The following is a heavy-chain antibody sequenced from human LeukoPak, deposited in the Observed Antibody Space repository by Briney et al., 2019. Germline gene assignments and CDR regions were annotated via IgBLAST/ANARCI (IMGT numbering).Heavy chain of an antibody. CDR1: GFTFDDYG. CDR2: ISWNSGSI. D-gene: IGHD4-17*01. V-gene: IGHV3-9*01. CDR3: AKDRYGHYPYALDY. J-gene: IGHJ4*02. Sequence: SGGSLRLSCAASGFTFDDYGMHWVRQAPGKGLEWVSGISWNSGSICYADSVKGRFTISRDNAKNSLYLQMNSLRAEDTALYYCAKDRYGHYPYALDYWGQGTLVTLSS.